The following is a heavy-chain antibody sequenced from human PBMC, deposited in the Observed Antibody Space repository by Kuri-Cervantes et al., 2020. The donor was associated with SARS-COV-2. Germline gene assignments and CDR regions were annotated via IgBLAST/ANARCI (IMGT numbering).Heavy chain of an antibody. CDR3: ARDDTHYGSGSDH. J-gene: IGHJ4*02. Sequence: GESLKISCAASGFGFSSYGMHWFRQPPGKGPEWVAVVWYDGSRKEYADSVKGRFTISRDNSKNLVFLQMNSLRVEDTAIYYYARDDTHYGSGSDHWGQGTPVTVSS. D-gene: IGHD3-10*01. V-gene: IGHV3-33*01. CDR1: GFGFSSYG. CDR2: VWYDGSRK.